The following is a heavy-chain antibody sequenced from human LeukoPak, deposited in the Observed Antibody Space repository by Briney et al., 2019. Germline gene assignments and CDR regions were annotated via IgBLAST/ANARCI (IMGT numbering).Heavy chain of an antibody. CDR1: GDSISNSNSR. Sequence: KPSETLSLTCTVSGDSISNSNSRWDWIRQPPGKGLEWIGAVTYSGTAFYNPSLKSRVTMFVDTSMNQFSLKLNSVTAADSAMYFCARTQLGIAVDHWGQGTLVTVSS. J-gene: IGHJ4*02. V-gene: IGHV4-39*01. CDR2: VTYSGTA. CDR3: ARTQLGIAVDH. D-gene: IGHD7-27*01.